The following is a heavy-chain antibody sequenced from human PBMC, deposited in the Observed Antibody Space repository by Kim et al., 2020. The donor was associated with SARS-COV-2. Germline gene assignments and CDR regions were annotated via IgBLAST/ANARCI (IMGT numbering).Heavy chain of an antibody. V-gene: IGHV4-39*01. CDR1: GGSISSSSYY. D-gene: IGHD3-3*01. J-gene: IGHJ6*01. CDR3: ARQGFWSGAYYYYYYG. Sequence: SETLSLTCTVSGGSISSSSYYWGWIRQPPGKGLEWIGSIYYSGSTYYNPSLKSRVTISVDTSKNQFSLKLSSVTAADTAVYYCARQGFWSGAYYYYYYG. CDR2: IYYSGST.